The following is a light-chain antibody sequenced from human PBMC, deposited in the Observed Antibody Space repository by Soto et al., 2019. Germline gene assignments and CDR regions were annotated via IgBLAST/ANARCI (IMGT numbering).Light chain of an antibody. CDR2: EVS. Sequence: QSVLTQPPSASGSPGQSVTISCTGTSSDVGGYNYVSWYQQHPGKAPKLMIYEVSKRPSGVPDRFSGSKSGNTASLTVTELQAEDEADYYCSSYGGSIYVFGTGTKVTVL. CDR1: SSDVGGYNY. J-gene: IGLJ1*01. V-gene: IGLV2-8*01. CDR3: SSYGGSIYV.